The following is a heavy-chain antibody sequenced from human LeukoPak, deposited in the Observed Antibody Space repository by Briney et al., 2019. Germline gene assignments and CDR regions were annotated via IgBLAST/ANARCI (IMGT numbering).Heavy chain of an antibody. CDR3: ARGGGWFEYYFDY. Sequence: SETLSLTCTVSGGSISSSSYYWGWIRQPPGKGLEWIGSIYYSGSTYYNPSLKSRVTISVDTSKNQFSLKLSSVTAADTAVYYCARGGGWFEYYFDYWGQGTLVTVSS. CDR2: IYYSGST. J-gene: IGHJ4*02. D-gene: IGHD3-10*01. CDR1: GGSISSSSYY. V-gene: IGHV4-39*01.